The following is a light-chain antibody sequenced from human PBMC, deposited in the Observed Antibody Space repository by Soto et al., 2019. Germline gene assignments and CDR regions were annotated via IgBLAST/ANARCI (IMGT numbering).Light chain of an antibody. CDR3: QEYYTSRLT. V-gene: IGKV4-1*01. J-gene: IGKJ4*01. CDR1: QSVLYSSNNKNY. CDR2: WAS. Sequence: DIVVTQSPDSLAVSLGERATINCKSSQSVLYSSNNKNYLAWFQQKPGQPPKLLFYWASTRESGVPDRFSGSGSGTDFTLTISSLQAEDVAVYYCQEYYTSRLTFGGGTKVDIK.